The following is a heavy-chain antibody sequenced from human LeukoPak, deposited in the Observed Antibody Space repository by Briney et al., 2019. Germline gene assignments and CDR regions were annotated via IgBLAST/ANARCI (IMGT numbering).Heavy chain of an antibody. CDR3: ARVSRDGYKNWFDP. D-gene: IGHD5-24*01. Sequence: GASVKVSCKASGGTFSSYAISWVRQAPGQGLEWMGGIIPIFGTANYAQKFQGRVTMTRDTSTSTVYMELSSLRSEDTAVYYCARVSRDGYKNWFDPWGQGTLVTVSS. CDR2: IIPIFGTA. CDR1: GGTFSSYA. V-gene: IGHV1-69*05. J-gene: IGHJ5*02.